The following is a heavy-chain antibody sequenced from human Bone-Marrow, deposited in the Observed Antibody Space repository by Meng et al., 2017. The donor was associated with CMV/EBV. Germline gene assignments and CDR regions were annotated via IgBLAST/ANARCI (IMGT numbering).Heavy chain of an antibody. V-gene: IGHV3-33*06. J-gene: IGHJ6*02. CDR1: GFTFSSYG. CDR3: AKDPATMVRGVIMTYYYYYGMDV. D-gene: IGHD3-10*01. CDR2: IWYDGSNK. Sequence: GESLKISCAASGFTFSSYGMHWVRQAPGKGLEWVAVIWYDGSNKYYADSVKGRFTISRDNSKNTLYLQMNSLRAEDTAVYYCAKDPATMVRGVIMTYYYYYGMDVWGQGTMVTGSS.